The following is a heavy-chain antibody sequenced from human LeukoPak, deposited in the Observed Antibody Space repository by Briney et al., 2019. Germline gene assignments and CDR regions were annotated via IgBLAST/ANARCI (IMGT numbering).Heavy chain of an antibody. CDR1: GGFLSGYS. CDR3: ARRQLLYFIDL. CDR2: IHHSGST. V-gene: IGHV4-34*01. D-gene: IGHD1-1*01. J-gene: IGHJ5*02. Sequence: SETLSLTCGVYGGFLSGYSWSWIRQSPGKGLEWIGEIHHSGSTNYNPALKSRVNMSVDTSKNHFSLSLASVTAADTAVYYCARRQLLYFIDLWGRGTLVTVSS.